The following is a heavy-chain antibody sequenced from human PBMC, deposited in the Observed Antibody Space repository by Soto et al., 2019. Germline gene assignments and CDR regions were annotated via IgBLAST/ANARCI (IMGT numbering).Heavy chain of an antibody. D-gene: IGHD5-12*01. J-gene: IGHJ4*02. CDR1: GFTFSSYG. CDR2: ISYDGSNK. CDR3: ANQQGRDGYNDPYDY. V-gene: IGHV3-30*18. Sequence: QVQLVESGGGVVQPGRSLRLSCAASGFTFSSYGMHWVRQAPGKGLEWVAVISYDGSNKYYADSVKGRFTISRDNSKNTLYLQMNSLRAEDTAVYYCANQQGRDGYNDPYDYWGQGTLVTVSS.